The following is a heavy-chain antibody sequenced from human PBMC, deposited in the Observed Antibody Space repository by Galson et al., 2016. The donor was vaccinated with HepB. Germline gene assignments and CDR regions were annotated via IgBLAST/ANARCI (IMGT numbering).Heavy chain of an antibody. V-gene: IGHV1-8*01. J-gene: IGHJ4*02. D-gene: IGHD4-11*01. CDR1: GDSFATYD. CDR2: MNPNTGDT. CDR3: ARGSDYSNYVAIY. Sequence: SVKVSCKASGDSFATYDINWLRQATGQGPERIGWMNPNTGDTGYVPKFQGRVTMTRNASISTAYMELSSLRSEDTAVYYCARGSDYSNYVAIYWGQGTLVTASS.